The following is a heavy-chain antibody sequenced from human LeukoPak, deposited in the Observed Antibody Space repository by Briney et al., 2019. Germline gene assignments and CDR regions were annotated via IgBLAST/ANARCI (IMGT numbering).Heavy chain of an antibody. V-gene: IGHV1-2*02. CDR2: INPSSGGT. D-gene: IGHD3-22*01. CDR1: GYTFTGYY. CDR3: AREDYYDSGSNDY. Sequence: ASVKVSCKPSGYTFTGYYMHWVRQTPGQGLEWMGWINPSSGGTNYPQKFQGRVTMTRDTSLSTAYMELSGLRSEDTAMYYCAREDYYDSGSNDYWGQGTLVTVSS. J-gene: IGHJ4*02.